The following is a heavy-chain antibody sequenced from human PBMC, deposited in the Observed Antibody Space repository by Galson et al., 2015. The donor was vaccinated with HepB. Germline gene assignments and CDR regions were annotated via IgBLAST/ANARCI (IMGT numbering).Heavy chain of an antibody. Sequence: SVKVSCKASGYTFTGYYMHWVRQAPGQGLEWMGWINPNSGGTNYAQKFQGRVTMTRDTSISTAYMELSRLRSDDTAAYYCARDSGRNYDFDIWGQGTMVTVSS. CDR1: GYTFTGYY. CDR2: INPNSGGT. J-gene: IGHJ3*02. D-gene: IGHD1-26*01. V-gene: IGHV1-2*02. CDR3: ARDSGRNYDFDI.